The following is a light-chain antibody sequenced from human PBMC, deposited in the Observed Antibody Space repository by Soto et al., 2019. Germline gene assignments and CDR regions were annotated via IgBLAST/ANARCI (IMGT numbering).Light chain of an antibody. CDR1: QSISNR. Sequence: IQMTQSPSTLSASVGDGVTITCRASQSISNRLAWYQQRPGKAPKYLIYDASTLDSGAPSRFSGSGSGTEFTLSISSLQPDDFATYYCQQYNSYPITFGQGTRLAIK. CDR3: QQYNSYPIT. J-gene: IGKJ5*01. CDR2: DAS. V-gene: IGKV1-5*01.